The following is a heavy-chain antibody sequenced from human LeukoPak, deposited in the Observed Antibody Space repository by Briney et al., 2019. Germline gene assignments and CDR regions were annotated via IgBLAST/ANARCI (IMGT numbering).Heavy chain of an antibody. CDR3: ARGIGCTSASCYGGFDY. Sequence: PSETLSLTCIISGDSISRGTYNWSWIRRHPGKGLEWIGYIYYSDRTYYNPSLMSRGAMSIDASKNLFSLRLTSMTAADTAVYYCARGIGCTSASCYGGFDYWGQGHLVIVSS. J-gene: IGHJ4*02. CDR1: GDSISRGTYN. CDR2: IYYSDRT. V-gene: IGHV4-31*03. D-gene: IGHD2-2*01.